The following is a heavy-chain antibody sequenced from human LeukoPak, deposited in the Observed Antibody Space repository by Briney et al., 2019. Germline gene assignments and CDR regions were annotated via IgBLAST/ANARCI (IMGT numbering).Heavy chain of an antibody. CDR3: AEDGNWASVS. CDR1: GFTFS. V-gene: IGHV3-30*02. D-gene: IGHD7-27*01. J-gene: IGHJ5*02. Sequence: GGSLRLSCVGSGFTFSVHWVRQVPGKGLEWLTFIRHDGTDQHYADSVRGRFTISRDNSKNTVYLQMNSLRPEDTALYYCAEDGNWASVSWGQGTLVTVSS. CDR2: IRHDGTDQ.